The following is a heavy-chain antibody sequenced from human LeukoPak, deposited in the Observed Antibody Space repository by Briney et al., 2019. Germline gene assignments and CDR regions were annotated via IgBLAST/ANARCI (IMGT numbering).Heavy chain of an antibody. CDR3: ARDKPLWFGEGWGMDV. Sequence: GGSLRLSCAASGFTFSSYWMSWVRQAPGKGLEWVANIKQDGSEKYYVDSVKGRFTISRDNAKNSLYLQMNSLRAEDTAVYYCARDKPLWFGEGWGMDVWGQGTTVTVSS. CDR2: IKQDGSEK. CDR1: GFTFSSYW. J-gene: IGHJ6*02. D-gene: IGHD3-10*01. V-gene: IGHV3-7*01.